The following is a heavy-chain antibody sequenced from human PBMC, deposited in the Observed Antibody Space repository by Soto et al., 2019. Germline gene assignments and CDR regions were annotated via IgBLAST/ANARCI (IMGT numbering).Heavy chain of an antibody. CDR2: IYYSGSP. Sequence: QLQLQESGPGLVKPSETLSLTCTVSGGSISSSSYYWGWIRQPPGKGLEWIGIIYYSGSPYYNPSLKSRVTTSVDTSKNQFSLKLSSVSATDTAVYYCATSNWFDPWGQGTLVTVSS. V-gene: IGHV4-39*01. J-gene: IGHJ5*02. CDR3: ATSNWFDP. CDR1: GGSISSSSYY.